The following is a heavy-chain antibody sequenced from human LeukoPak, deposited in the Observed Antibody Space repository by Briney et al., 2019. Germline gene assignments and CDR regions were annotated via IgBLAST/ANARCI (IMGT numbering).Heavy chain of an antibody. CDR2: IYSGGST. J-gene: IGHJ4*02. V-gene: IGHV3-53*01. CDR1: GFTVSSNY. D-gene: IGHD3-10*01. Sequence: PGRSLRLSCAASGFTVSSNYMSWVRQAPGKGLEWVSVIYSGGSTYYADSVKGRFTISRDNAKNSLYLQMNSLRVEDTALYYCATHSYYYGSGSYPHYLDYWGQGTLVTVSS. CDR3: ATHSYYYGSGSYPHYLDY.